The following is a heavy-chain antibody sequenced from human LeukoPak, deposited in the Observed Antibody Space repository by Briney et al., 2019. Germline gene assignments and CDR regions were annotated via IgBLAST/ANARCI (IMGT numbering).Heavy chain of an antibody. CDR1: GFTFSSYA. CDR3: ARALPFNH. J-gene: IGHJ1*01. Sequence: GGSLRLSCAASGFTFSSYAMSGVCQAPGKGLEWVSAISGSGGSTYYADSVKGRFTISRDNAKNSLYLQMNSLRDEDTAVYYCARALPFNHWGQGTLVTVSS. D-gene: IGHD1-26*01. V-gene: IGHV3-23*01. CDR2: ISGSGGST.